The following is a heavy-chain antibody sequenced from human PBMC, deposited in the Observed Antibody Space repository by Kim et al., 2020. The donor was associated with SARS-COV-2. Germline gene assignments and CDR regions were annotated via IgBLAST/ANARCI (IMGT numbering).Heavy chain of an antibody. V-gene: IGHV3-30*18. CDR1: GFTFSSYG. CDR3: AKDRTVTTYIFDY. J-gene: IGHJ4*02. CDR2: ISYDGSNK. D-gene: IGHD4-17*01. Sequence: GGSLRLSCAASGFTFSSYGMHWVRQAPGKGLEWVAVISYDGSNKYYADSVKGRFTISRDNSKNTLYLQMNSLRAEDTAVYYCAKDRTVTTYIFDYWGQGTLVTVSS.